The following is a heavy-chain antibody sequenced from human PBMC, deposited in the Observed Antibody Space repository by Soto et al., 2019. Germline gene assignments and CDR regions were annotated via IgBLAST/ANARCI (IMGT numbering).Heavy chain of an antibody. Sequence: ASVKVSCKASGYTFSNYDINWVRQATGQGLEWMGWMNTNSGIPGYAQKFQGRVSMTRNTSTSTAYMELSGLRSEDTAVYYCARGPYGVYVRYFDLWGRGTLVTVS. J-gene: IGHJ2*01. CDR3: ARGPYGVYVRYFDL. V-gene: IGHV1-8*01. CDR1: GYTFSNYD. D-gene: IGHD4-17*01. CDR2: MNTNSGIP.